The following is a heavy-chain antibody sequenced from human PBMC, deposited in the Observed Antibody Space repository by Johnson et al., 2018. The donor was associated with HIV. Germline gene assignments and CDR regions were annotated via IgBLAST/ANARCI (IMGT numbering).Heavy chain of an antibody. Sequence: QVQLVESGGGVVQPGGSLRLSCAASGFTFSSYGMHWVRQAPGKVLEWVAFIRYDGSNKYYADSVKGRFTISRDNSKNTLYLQMNSLRAEDKALYYCAKMEFDYSNYAAPLSLHDAFDIWGQGTMVTVSS. V-gene: IGHV3-30*02. D-gene: IGHD4-11*01. CDR1: GFTFSSYG. J-gene: IGHJ3*02. CDR3: AKMEFDYSNYAAPLSLHDAFDI. CDR2: IRYDGSNK.